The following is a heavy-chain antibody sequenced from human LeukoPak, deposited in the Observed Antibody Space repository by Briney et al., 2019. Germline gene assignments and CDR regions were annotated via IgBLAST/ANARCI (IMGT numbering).Heavy chain of an antibody. Sequence: SETLSLTCTVSGVSISSSNSYWGWIRQPPGKGLEWIGSIYYSGNTYYNASLKSRVTISVDTSKNQFSLKLSSVTAADTAVYYCARAGFGWYFDLWGRGTLVTVSS. J-gene: IGHJ2*01. V-gene: IGHV4-39*07. CDR2: IYYSGNT. CDR1: GVSISSSNSY. D-gene: IGHD3-16*01. CDR3: ARAGFGWYFDL.